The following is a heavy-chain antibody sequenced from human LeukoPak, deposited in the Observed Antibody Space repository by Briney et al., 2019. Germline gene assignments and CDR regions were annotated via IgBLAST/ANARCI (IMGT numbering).Heavy chain of an antibody. CDR2: IYYSGST. CDR3: ARDRRDCSGGSCYNWFDP. J-gene: IGHJ5*02. Sequence: SATLSLTCTVSGGSISSYYWSWIRQPPGKGLEWIGYIYYSGSTNYNPSLKSRVTISVDTSKNQFSLKLSSVTAADTAVYYCARDRRDCSGGSCYNWFDPWGQGTLVTVSS. D-gene: IGHD2-15*01. CDR1: GGSISSYY. V-gene: IGHV4-59*01.